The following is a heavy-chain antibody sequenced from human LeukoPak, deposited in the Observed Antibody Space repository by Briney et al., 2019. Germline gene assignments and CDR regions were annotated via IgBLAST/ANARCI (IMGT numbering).Heavy chain of an antibody. Sequence: GGSLRLSCAASGFTFSSYWMSWVRQAPGKGLEWVANIKQDGSDKYYVDSVKGRFTISRDNAKNSLYLQMNSLRAEDTAVYYCARGRYCSSTSCQGYDYWGQGTLVTVSS. CDR1: GFTFSSYW. V-gene: IGHV3-7*01. D-gene: IGHD2-2*01. J-gene: IGHJ4*02. CDR3: ARGRYCSSTSCQGYDY. CDR2: IKQDGSDK.